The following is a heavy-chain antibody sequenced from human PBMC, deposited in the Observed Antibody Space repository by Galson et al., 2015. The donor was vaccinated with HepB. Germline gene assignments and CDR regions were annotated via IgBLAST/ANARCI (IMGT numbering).Heavy chain of an antibody. Sequence: SLRLSCAASGFTFRNAWMSWVRQAPGKGLEWVGRIKKKSEGGTTDYAAPVKGRFTISRDDSKNTLYLEMNSLKTEDTALYYCTTFLEMTTVQYLGQGTLVTVSS. CDR2: IKKKSEGGTT. CDR3: TTFLEMTTVQY. V-gene: IGHV3-15*01. J-gene: IGHJ4*02. D-gene: IGHD4-11*01. CDR1: GFTFRNAW.